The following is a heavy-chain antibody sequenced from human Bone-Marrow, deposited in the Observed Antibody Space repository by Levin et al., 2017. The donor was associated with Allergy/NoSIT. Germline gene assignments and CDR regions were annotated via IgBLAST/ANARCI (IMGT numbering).Heavy chain of an antibody. D-gene: IGHD1-1*01. J-gene: IGHJ6*02. CDR1: GFTFSDYY. CDR3: ARGGRQTRRAVDV. V-gene: IGHV3-11*01. CDR2: ISSSGTTI. Sequence: GGSLRLSCAASGFTFSDYYMTWIRQAPGKGLEWVSYISSSGTTIYYADSVQGRFTISRDNARHSLYLHMNSLRAADAAVYFCARGGRQTRRAVDVWGQGTTVTVSS.